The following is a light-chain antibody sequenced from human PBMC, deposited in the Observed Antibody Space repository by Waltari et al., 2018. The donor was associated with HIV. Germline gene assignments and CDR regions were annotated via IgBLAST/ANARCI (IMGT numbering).Light chain of an antibody. CDR2: DDD. CDR1: DRGSKR. Sequence: SYMLTQSPSVSVAPGKTAAITCGGTDRGSKRVNWYHHKSGQAPVLVIYDDDDRPSGIPERFSGSNSANTATLTITRVEAGDEADYFCQVWDFRSDEVIFGGGTKMTVL. V-gene: IGLV3-21*04. CDR3: QVWDFRSDEVI. J-gene: IGLJ2*01.